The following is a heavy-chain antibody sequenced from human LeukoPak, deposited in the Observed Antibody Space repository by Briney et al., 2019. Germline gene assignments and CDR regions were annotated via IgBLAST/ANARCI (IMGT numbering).Heavy chain of an antibody. Sequence: NPSETLSLTCTVSGGALTGYHWSWIRQPPGKGLEWIGYIYSTVATEYKPSLKIRVTVSADTSQNQFPLQLTSVTAADTAIYCRARYPGLEGGGSKGAFDYWGQGTLVTVSS. J-gene: IGHJ4*02. CDR2: IYSTVAT. CDR3: ARYPGLEGGGSKGAFDY. V-gene: IGHV4-4*08. CDR1: GGALTGYH. D-gene: IGHD3-16*01.